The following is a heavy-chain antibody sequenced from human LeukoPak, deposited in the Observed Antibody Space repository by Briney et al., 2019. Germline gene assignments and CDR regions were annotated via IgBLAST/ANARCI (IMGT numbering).Heavy chain of an antibody. CDR3: ARHVAAAGTNYYYMDV. Sequence: SETLSLTCTVSGGSISSYYWSWIRQPPGKGLEWIGYIYYSGSTNYNPSLKSRVTISVDTSKNQFSLKLSSVTAADTAVYYCARHVAAAGTNYYYMDVWGKGTTVTVSS. V-gene: IGHV4-59*08. CDR2: IYYSGST. CDR1: GGSISSYY. J-gene: IGHJ6*03. D-gene: IGHD6-13*01.